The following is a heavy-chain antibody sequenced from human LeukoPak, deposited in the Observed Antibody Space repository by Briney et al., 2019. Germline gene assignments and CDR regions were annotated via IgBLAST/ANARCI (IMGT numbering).Heavy chain of an antibody. CDR2: ISGSGGST. Sequence: GGSLRLSCAASGFTVSSNYMSWVRQAPGKGLEWVSAISGSGGSTYYADSVKGRFTISRDNSKNTLYLQMNSLRAEDTAVYYCAKDLSGDDYWGQGTLVTVSS. J-gene: IGHJ4*02. CDR3: AKDLSGDDY. V-gene: IGHV3-23*01. D-gene: IGHD2/OR15-2a*01. CDR1: GFTVSSNY.